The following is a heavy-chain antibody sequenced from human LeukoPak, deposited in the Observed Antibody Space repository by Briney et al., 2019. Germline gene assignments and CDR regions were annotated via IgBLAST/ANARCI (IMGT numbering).Heavy chain of an antibody. CDR2: ISYDGSNK. D-gene: IGHD5-18*01. CDR3: ARDSAEKRWLWLDYYYYGMDV. Sequence: PGGSLRLSCAASGFTFSSYAMHWVRQAPGKGLEWVAVISYDGSNKYYADSVKGRFTISRDNSKNTLYLQMNSLRAEDTAVYYCARDSAEKRWLWLDYYYYGMDVWGQGTTVTVSS. J-gene: IGHJ6*02. V-gene: IGHV3-30-3*01. CDR1: GFTFSSYA.